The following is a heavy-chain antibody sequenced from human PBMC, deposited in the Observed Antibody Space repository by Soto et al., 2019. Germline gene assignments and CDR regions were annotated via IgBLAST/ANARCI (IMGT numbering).Heavy chain of an antibody. CDR3: ARGLSISFGELSRRGSDYYCVHG. Sequence: QVQLQQWGAGLLKPSETLYLTCAVYGGSFSGYQWSWIRQTPGKGLEWIGEINDSGNINYNPSLKSPVPIFLDTPKKQTALKLSSVTASASALYYWARGLSISFGELSRRGSDYYCVHGWGKGTTVIVSS. CDR1: GGSFSGYQ. D-gene: IGHD3-10*01. V-gene: IGHV4-34*01. J-gene: IGHJ6*03. CDR2: INDSGNI.